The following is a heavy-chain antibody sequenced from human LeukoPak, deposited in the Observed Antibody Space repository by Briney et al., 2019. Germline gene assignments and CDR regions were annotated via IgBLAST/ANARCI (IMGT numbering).Heavy chain of an antibody. V-gene: IGHV1-46*01. D-gene: IGHD6-13*01. CDR1: GYSFSTHW. CDR2: VNPSGGFT. Sequence: GASVKVSCKASGYSFSTHWMHWVRQAPGQGLEWMGIVNPSGGFTSYAQKLQGRVTVTRDMSTSTVYMELSNLRSEDTAVYYCARGGDSWYYFDYWGQGTLATVSS. J-gene: IGHJ4*02. CDR3: ARGGDSWYYFDY.